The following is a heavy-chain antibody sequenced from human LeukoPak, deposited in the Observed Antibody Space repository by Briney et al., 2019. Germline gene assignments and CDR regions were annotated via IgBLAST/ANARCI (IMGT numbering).Heavy chain of an antibody. CDR1: GFTFSSYA. J-gene: IGHJ4*02. CDR2: ISGSGGST. D-gene: IGHD2-15*01. Sequence: PGGSLRLSCAAPGFTFSSYAMSWVRQAPGKGLDWVPAISGSGGSTYYADSVKGRFTISRDNSKNTLYLQMNSLRAEDTAVYYCAKTGYCSGGSCYPPLYYFDYWGQGTLVTVSS. V-gene: IGHV3-23*01. CDR3: AKTGYCSGGSCYPPLYYFDY.